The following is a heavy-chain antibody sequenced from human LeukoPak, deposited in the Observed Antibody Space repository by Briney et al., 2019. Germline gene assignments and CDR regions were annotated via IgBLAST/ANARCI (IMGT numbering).Heavy chain of an antibody. Sequence: GGSLRLSCAASGFTFSSYAMHWVRQAPGKGLEWVAVISYDGSNKYYADYVKGRFTISRDNSKNTLYLQMNSLRAEDTAVYYCARDRGYDFWSGYQDYWGQGTLVTVSS. J-gene: IGHJ4*02. V-gene: IGHV3-30-3*01. CDR2: ISYDGSNK. D-gene: IGHD3-3*01. CDR1: GFTFSSYA. CDR3: ARDRGYDFWSGYQDY.